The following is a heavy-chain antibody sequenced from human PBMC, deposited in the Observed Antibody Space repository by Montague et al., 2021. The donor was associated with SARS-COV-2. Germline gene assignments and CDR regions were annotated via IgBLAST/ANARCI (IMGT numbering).Heavy chain of an antibody. CDR3: ARSLLNGDLDF. D-gene: IGHD2-15*01. Sequence: SETLSLTCTVSNGSISNYYWNWIRQPPGKGLEWIGYIHYSGSTKYNPSLESRVIISLGTSENQFSLKLTSVTAADTAVYYCARSLLNGDLDFWGQGTLVAVSS. CDR2: IHYSGST. V-gene: IGHV4-59*01. CDR1: NGSISNYY. J-gene: IGHJ4*02.